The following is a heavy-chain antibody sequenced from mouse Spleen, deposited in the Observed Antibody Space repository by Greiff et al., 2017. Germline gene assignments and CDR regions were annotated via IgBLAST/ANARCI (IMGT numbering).Heavy chain of an antibody. CDR3: ARDVRRAMDY. J-gene: IGHJ4*01. D-gene: IGHD1-1*01. V-gene: IGHV7-1*01. CDR1: GFTFSDFY. CDR2: SRNKANDYTT. Sequence: EVQLVESGGGLVKSGRSLRLSCATSGFTFSDFYMEWVRQAPGKGLEWIAASRNKANDYTTEYSASVKGRFIVSRDTSQSILYLQMNALRAEDTAIYYCARDVRRAMDYWGQGTSVTVSS.